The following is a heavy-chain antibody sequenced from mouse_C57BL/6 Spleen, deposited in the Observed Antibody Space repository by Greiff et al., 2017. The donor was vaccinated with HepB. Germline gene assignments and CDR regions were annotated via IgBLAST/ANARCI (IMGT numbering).Heavy chain of an antibody. D-gene: IGHD1-1*01. CDR1: GYAFSSSW. CDR3: ARGITTVLEGAMDY. Sequence: VKLQESGPELVKPGASVKISCKASGYAFSSSWMNWVKQRPGKGLEWIGRIYPGDGDTNYNGKFKGKATLTADKSSSTAYMQLSSLTSEDSAVYFCARGITTVLEGAMDYWGQGTSVTVSS. CDR2: IYPGDGDT. V-gene: IGHV1-82*01. J-gene: IGHJ4*01.